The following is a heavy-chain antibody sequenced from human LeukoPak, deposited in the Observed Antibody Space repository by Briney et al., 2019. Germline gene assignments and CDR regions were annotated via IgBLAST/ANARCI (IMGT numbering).Heavy chain of an antibody. J-gene: IGHJ4*02. CDR1: GLSFSSYE. D-gene: IGHD5-24*01. Sequence: PGGSLRLSCADSGLSFSSYEMTWVRQAPGKGLEYVSSINYNGIYIFSADSVKGRFTISRDNAKNALYLEMNSLRVEDTAFYYCARIGPGRDGSNSFDQWGQGTLVIVSS. CDR2: INYNGIYI. V-gene: IGHV3-21*01. CDR3: ARIGPGRDGSNSFDQ.